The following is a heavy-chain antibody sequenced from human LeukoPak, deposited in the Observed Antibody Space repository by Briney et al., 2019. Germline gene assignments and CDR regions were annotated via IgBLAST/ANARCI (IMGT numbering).Heavy chain of an antibody. Sequence: PSETLSLTCTVSGGSISSSSYYWGWIRQPPGKGLEWIGYIYYSGSTNYNPSLKSRVTISVDTSKNQFSLKLSSVTAADTAVYYCARILGFGAYYYMDVWGKGTTVTVSS. J-gene: IGHJ6*03. D-gene: IGHD3-10*01. CDR1: GGSISSSSYY. CDR2: IYYSGST. CDR3: ARILGFGAYYYMDV. V-gene: IGHV4-61*05.